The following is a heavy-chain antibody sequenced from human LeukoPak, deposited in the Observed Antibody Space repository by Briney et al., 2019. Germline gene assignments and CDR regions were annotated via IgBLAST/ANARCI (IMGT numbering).Heavy chain of an antibody. V-gene: IGHV3-23*01. CDR3: AKESYDILTGYILDY. J-gene: IGHJ4*02. CDR1: GFTFSSYA. CDR2: TSGSGGST. Sequence: GGSLRLSCAASGFTFSSYAMSWVRQAPGKGLEWVSATSGSGGSTYYADSVKGRFTISRDNSKNTLYLQMNSLRAEDTAVYYCAKESYDILTGYILDYWGQGTLVTVSS. D-gene: IGHD3-9*01.